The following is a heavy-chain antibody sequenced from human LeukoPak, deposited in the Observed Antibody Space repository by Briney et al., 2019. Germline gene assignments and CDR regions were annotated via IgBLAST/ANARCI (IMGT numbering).Heavy chain of an antibody. D-gene: IGHD2-15*01. CDR2: IWYDGSNK. J-gene: IGHJ3*02. V-gene: IGHV3-33*01. CDR3: ARGGAATGAFDI. CDR1: GFTFSSYG. Sequence: GRSLRLSCAASGFTFSSYGMHWVRQAPGKGLEWVAVIWYDGSNKYYADSVKGRFTISRDNSKNTLYLQMNSLRAEDTVVYYCARGGAATGAFDIWGQGTMVTVSS.